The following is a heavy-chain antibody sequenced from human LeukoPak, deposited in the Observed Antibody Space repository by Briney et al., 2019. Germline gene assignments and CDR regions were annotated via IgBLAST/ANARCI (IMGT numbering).Heavy chain of an antibody. J-gene: IGHJ4*02. CDR2: INPSGGST. CDR1: GYTFTSYY. D-gene: IGHD2-2*01. V-gene: IGHV1-46*01. Sequence: ASVKVSCKASGYTFTSYYMHWVRQAPGQGLEWMGIINPSGGSTSYAQKFQGRVTMTRDTSTSTVYMELSSLRSEDTAVYYCATTRGYCSSTSCYYPYDYWGQGTLVTVSS. CDR3: ATTRGYCSSTSCYYPYDY.